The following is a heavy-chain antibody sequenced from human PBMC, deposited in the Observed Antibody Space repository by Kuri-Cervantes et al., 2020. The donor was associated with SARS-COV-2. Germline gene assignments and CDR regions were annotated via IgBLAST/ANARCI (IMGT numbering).Heavy chain of an antibody. CDR3: ARTRYSGSYRSHYYYYMDV. CDR1: GGTFSSYA. D-gene: IGHD1-26*01. Sequence: SVKVSCKAPGGTFSSYAISWLRQAPGQGLEWMGGIIPIFNTATYAQKFEGRVTITTDGSTETGYMELSSLRSEDTALFYCARTRYSGSYRSHYYYYMDVWGEGTTVTVSS. V-gene: IGHV1-69*05. CDR2: IIPIFNTA. J-gene: IGHJ6*03.